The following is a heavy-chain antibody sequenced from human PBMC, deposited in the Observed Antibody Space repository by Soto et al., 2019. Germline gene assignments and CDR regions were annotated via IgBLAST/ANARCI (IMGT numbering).Heavy chain of an antibody. J-gene: IGHJ5*02. CDR2: FYSSGSI. Sequence: KPSETLSLTCFVSGYFIGAGGYYWSWIRHHPGKGLEWISSFYSSGSIIYNPSLRSRVSISGDMSTNQFSMSLTSVTAADTARYYCARMYSSGSGWFHPWGQGTLVTVSS. CDR1: GYFIGAGGYY. V-gene: IGHV4-31*02. D-gene: IGHD6-19*01. CDR3: ARMYSSGSGWFHP.